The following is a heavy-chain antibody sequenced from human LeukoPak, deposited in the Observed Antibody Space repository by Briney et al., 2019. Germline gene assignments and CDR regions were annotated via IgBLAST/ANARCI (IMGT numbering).Heavy chain of an antibody. CDR3: AKHGRSYDSSGYYPDY. CDR2: ISYDGSNK. D-gene: IGHD3-22*01. CDR1: GFTFSSYA. V-gene: IGHV3-30*18. Sequence: GGSLRLSCAASGFTFSSYAMSWVRQAPGKGLEWVALISYDGSNKYYADSVKGRFTISRDNSKSALFLQMNSPRAEDTAVYYCAKHGRSYDSSGYYPDYWGQGTLVTVSS. J-gene: IGHJ4*02.